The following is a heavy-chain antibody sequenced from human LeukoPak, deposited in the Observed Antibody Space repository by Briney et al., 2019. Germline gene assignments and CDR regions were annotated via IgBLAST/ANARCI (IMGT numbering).Heavy chain of an antibody. CDR2: ISSSSSYI. Sequence: GGSLRLSCAASGLTFSSYAMSWVRQAPGKGLEWVSSISSSSSYIYYADSVKGRFTISRDNAKNSLYLQMNSLRAEDTAVYYCARDLLVVPAAKDYWGQGTLVTVSS. D-gene: IGHD2-2*01. CDR3: ARDLLVVPAAKDY. CDR1: GLTFSSYA. V-gene: IGHV3-21*01. J-gene: IGHJ4*02.